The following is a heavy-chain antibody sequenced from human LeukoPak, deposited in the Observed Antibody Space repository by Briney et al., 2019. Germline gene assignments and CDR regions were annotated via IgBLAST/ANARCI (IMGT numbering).Heavy chain of an antibody. D-gene: IGHD6-13*01. CDR3: ANLIAAANYYYYGMDV. Sequence: ASVKVSCKASGGTFSSYAISWVRQAPGQGLVWMGGIIPIFGTANYAQKFQGRVTITADESTSTAYMELSSLRSEDTAVYYCANLIAAANYYYYGMDVWGQGTTVTVS. V-gene: IGHV1-69*13. CDR2: IIPIFGTA. J-gene: IGHJ6*02. CDR1: GGTFSSYA.